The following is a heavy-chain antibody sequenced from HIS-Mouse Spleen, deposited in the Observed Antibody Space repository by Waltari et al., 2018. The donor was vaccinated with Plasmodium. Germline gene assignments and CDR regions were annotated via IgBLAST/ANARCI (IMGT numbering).Heavy chain of an antibody. CDR1: GFTFSSYW. CDR3: ASSWYWYFDL. CDR2: IKQDGSEK. D-gene: IGHD6-13*01. Sequence: EVQLVESGGGLVQPGGSLRLSCAASGFTFSSYWMSLVSQAPGKGLGWVANIKQDGSEKYYGDSVKGRFTISRDNAKNSLYLQMNSLRAEDTAVYYCASSWYWYFDLWGRGTLVTVSS. V-gene: IGHV3-7*01. J-gene: IGHJ2*01.